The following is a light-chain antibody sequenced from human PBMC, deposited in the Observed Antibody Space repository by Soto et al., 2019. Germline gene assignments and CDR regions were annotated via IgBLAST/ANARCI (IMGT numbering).Light chain of an antibody. J-gene: IGLJ3*02. V-gene: IGLV2-8*01. CDR1: SSDVGGYNY. CDR3: SSYAASNNFYFV. Sequence: QSALTQPPSASGSPGQSVTISCTGTSSDVGGYNYVSWYQQYPGRAPKLMIYEVTKRPSGVPDRFSGSKSGNTASLTVSGLHAEDKADYYCSSYAASNNFYFVFGGGTKLTVL. CDR2: EVT.